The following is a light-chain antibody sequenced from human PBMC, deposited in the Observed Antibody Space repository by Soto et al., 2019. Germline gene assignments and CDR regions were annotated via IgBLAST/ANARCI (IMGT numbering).Light chain of an antibody. J-gene: IGKJ4*01. CDR1: QSISSY. CDR2: AAS. Sequence: DIQMTQSPSSLSASVGDRVTITCRASQSISSYLNWYQQKPGKAPKLLIYAASSLQSGVPSRFSGSGSGTDFTLTISSLQPEDFANYYCQHSYSTRTFGGGTKVDIK. V-gene: IGKV1-39*01. CDR3: QHSYSTRT.